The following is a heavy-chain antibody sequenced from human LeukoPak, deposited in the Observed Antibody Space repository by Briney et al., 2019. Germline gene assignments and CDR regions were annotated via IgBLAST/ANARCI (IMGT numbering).Heavy chain of an antibody. CDR1: GFTFSSYA. Sequence: GGSLRLSCAASGFTFSSYAMHWVRQAPGKGLEYVSAISSNGGSTYYANSVKGRFTISRDNSKNTLYLQMGSLRAEDMAVYYCARDTGYFDYWGQGTLVTVSS. V-gene: IGHV3-64*01. J-gene: IGHJ4*02. CDR3: ARDTGYFDY. CDR2: ISSNGGST.